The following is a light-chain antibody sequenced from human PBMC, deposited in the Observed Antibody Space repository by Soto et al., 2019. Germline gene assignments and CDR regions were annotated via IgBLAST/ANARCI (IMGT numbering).Light chain of an antibody. CDR2: DVT. CDR3: SSYTSSSTPYV. CDR1: SSDVGGYNY. V-gene: IGLV2-14*01. Sequence: QSVLTQPASVAGSPGQSSTISCTGTSSDVGGYNYVSWYQQHPVKAPKLMIYDVTNRPSGVSERFSGSKSGNTASLTISRLQAEDEADYYCSSYTSSSTPYVFGTGTKLTVL. J-gene: IGLJ1*01.